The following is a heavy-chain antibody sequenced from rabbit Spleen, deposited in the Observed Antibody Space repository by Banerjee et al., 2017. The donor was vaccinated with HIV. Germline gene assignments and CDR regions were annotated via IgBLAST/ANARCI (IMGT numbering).Heavy chain of an antibody. D-gene: IGHD1-1*01. CDR1: GVSFSVSSY. Sequence: QSLEESGGDLVKPGASLTLTCIASGVSFSVSSYMCWVRQAPGKGLEWIACIEAGSSGFTYFANWAKGRFTISKTSSTTLTLQMTSLTAADTATYFCARDTSSSFSSYGMDLWGQGTLVTVS. CDR2: IEAGSSGFT. J-gene: IGHJ6*01. CDR3: ARDTSSSFSSYGMDL. V-gene: IGHV1S40*01.